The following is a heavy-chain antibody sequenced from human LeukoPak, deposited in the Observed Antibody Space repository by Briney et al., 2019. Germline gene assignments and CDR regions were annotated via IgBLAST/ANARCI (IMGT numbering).Heavy chain of an antibody. CDR1: GGSISSGVYC. V-gene: IGHV4-31*03. Sequence: SETLSLTCTVSGGSISSGVYCWSWIRQRPGEGLQWIGYICSSGSAYYNPSLKSRVAMSIDTSNNQFSLKLNSVTAADTAVYYCARDGGGSLYGMDVWGQGTTVTVSS. CDR3: ARDGGGSLYGMDV. CDR2: ICSSGSA. J-gene: IGHJ6*02. D-gene: IGHD2-15*01.